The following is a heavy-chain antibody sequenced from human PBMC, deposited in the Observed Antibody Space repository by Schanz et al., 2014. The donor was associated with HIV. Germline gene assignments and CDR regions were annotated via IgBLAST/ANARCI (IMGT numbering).Heavy chain of an antibody. D-gene: IGHD2-15*01. J-gene: IGHJ4*02. CDR1: GDGFTTRT. Sequence: QVQLVQSGAEVKKPGSSVKVSCTASGDGFTTRTISWLRQAPGHALEWMGGIIPIFGAAKNAPKFQGRVTITADESTSTAYMELTSLRSDDTAVYYCARGGNCSGGSCSPWYFDYWGQGTLVTVSS. CDR3: ARGGNCSGGSCSPWYFDY. V-gene: IGHV1-69*01. CDR2: IIPIFGAA.